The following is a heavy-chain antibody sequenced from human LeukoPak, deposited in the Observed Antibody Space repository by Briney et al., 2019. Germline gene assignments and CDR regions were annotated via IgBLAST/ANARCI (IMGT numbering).Heavy chain of an antibody. D-gene: IGHD6-13*01. CDR3: ARSYSSSWSSLHNWFEP. CDR1: GYTFTSYY. J-gene: IGHJ5*02. V-gene: IGHV1-46*01. Sequence: ASVKVSCKASGYTFTSYYMHWVRQAPGQGLEWMGIINPSGGSTSYAQKFQGRVTMTRDMSTSTVYMELSSLRSEDTAVYYCARSYSSSWSSLHNWFEPWGQGTLVTVSS. CDR2: INPSGGST.